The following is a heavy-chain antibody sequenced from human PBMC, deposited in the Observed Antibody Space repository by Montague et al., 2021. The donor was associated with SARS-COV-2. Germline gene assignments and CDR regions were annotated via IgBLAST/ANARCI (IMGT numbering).Heavy chain of an antibody. D-gene: IGHD3-10*01. CDR2: ISSSGTSI. V-gene: IGHV3-48*03. CDR1: GFTFSSYG. Sequence: SLRLSCAASGFTFSSYGMNWVRQAPGKGLEWISYISSSGTSISYADSVKGRVTISRDNAKKFLYLQMNSLRVDDTAVYYCASPPGIRGREYWGQGILVTVSS. J-gene: IGHJ4*02. CDR3: ASPPGIRGREY.